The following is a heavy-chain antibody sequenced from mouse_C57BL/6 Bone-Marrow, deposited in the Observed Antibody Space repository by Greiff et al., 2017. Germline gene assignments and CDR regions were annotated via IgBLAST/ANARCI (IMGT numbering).Heavy chain of an antibody. CDR2: ISSGGSYT. J-gene: IGHJ4*01. Sequence: EVMLVESGGDLVKPGGSLKISCAASGYTFSSYGMSWVRQTPDKSLEWVATISSGGSYTYYPDSVKGRFTISRDNAKNTLYLEMSSLKSEDTAMYYCSRNYYSMDYWGRGTSVPVTS. V-gene: IGHV5-6*01. CDR3: SRNYYSMDY. CDR1: GYTFSSYG.